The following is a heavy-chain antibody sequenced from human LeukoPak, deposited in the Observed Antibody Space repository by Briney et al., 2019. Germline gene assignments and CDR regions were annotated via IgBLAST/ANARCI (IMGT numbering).Heavy chain of an antibody. CDR2: VRSKAYRGTT. CDR3: TRGPIHLWLHSGMDV. Sequence: PGGSLRLSCTASGSTFGDHAMSWVRQAPGKGLEWVGFVRSKAYRGTTEYAASVKGRFIISRDDSKGIAYLQMNSLNIEDTAVYYCTRGPIHLWLHSGMDVWGQGTTVIVSS. D-gene: IGHD5-18*01. CDR1: GSTFGDHA. J-gene: IGHJ6*02. V-gene: IGHV3-49*04.